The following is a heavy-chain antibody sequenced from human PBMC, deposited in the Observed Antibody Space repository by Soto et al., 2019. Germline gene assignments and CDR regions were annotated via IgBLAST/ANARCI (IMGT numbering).Heavy chain of an antibody. V-gene: IGHV4-59*01. D-gene: IGHD3-16*01. CDR2: IYYSGST. CDR3: ARGGGDGYNTVYFDY. CDR1: CGSISSYY. Sequence: PSETLSLTCTVSCGSISSYYWSWIRQPPGKGLEWIGYIYYSGSTNYNPSLKSRVTISVDTSKNQFSLKLSSVTAADTAVYYCARGGGDGYNTVYFDYWGQGTLVTVSS. J-gene: IGHJ4*02.